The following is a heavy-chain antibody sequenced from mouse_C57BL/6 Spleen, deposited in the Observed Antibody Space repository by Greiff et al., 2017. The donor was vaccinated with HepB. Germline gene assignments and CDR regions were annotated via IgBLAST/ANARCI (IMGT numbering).Heavy chain of an antibody. CDR3: ARDLYYGYDGYAMDY. CDR1: GYSITSGYY. J-gene: IGHJ4*01. Sequence: EVKLVESGPGLVKPSQSLSLTCSVTGYSITSGYYWNWIRQFPGNKLEWMGYISYDGSNNYNPSLKNRISITRDTSKNQFFLKLNSVTTEDTATYYCARDLYYGYDGYAMDYWGQGTSVTVSS. V-gene: IGHV3-6*01. D-gene: IGHD2-2*01. CDR2: ISYDGSN.